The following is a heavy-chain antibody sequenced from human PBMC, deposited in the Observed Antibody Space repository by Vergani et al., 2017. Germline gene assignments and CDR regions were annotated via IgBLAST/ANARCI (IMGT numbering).Heavy chain of an antibody. D-gene: IGHD3-3*01. CDR2: ISWNSGSI. J-gene: IGHJ4*02. CDR1: GFTFDDYA. CDR3: AKDWATGHDYDFWWG. V-gene: IGHV3-9*01. Sequence: EVQLVESGGGLVQPGRSLRLSCAASGFTFDDYAMHWVRQAPGKGLEWVSGISWNSGSIGYADSVKGRFTISRDNSKNTLYLQMNSLRAEDTAVYYCAKDWATGHDYDFWWGWGQGTLVTVSS.